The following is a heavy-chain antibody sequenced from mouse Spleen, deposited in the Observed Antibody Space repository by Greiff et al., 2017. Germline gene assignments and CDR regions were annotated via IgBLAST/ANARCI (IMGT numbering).Heavy chain of an antibody. CDR2: IDPENGNT. D-gene: IGHD1-1*01. Sequence: EVKLVESGAELVRPGALVKLSCKASGFNIKDYYMHWVKQRPEQGLEWIGWIDPENGNTIYDPKFQGKASITADTSSNTAYLQLSSLTSEDTAVYYCARPSITTVVATPMDYWGQGTSVTVSS. V-gene: IGHV14-1*02. CDR1: GFNIKDYY. J-gene: IGHJ4*01. CDR3: ARPSITTVVATPMDY.